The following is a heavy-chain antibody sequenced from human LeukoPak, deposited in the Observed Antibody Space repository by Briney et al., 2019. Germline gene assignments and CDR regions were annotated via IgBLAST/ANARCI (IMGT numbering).Heavy chain of an antibody. CDR3: AKAPVTTCRGAYCYPFDY. J-gene: IGHJ4*02. D-gene: IGHD2-21*01. V-gene: IGHV3-23*01. CDR1: GFTFSTYA. Sequence: GGSLRLSCAASGFTFSTYAMNWVRQAPGKGLEWVSAIRGLGGSNTYHADSVKGRFTISRDSSKNTLFLQMNRLRPEDAAVYYCAKAPVTTCRGAYCYPFDYWGQGTLVTVSS. CDR2: IRGLGGSNT.